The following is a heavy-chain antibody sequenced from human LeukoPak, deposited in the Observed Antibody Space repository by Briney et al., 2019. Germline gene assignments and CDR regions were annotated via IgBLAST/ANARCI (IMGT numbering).Heavy chain of an antibody. J-gene: IGHJ4*02. CDR3: AIHCSGGSCYSGYFDY. CDR1: GYSFTSYW. D-gene: IGHD2-15*01. CDR2: IYPGDSDT. V-gene: IGHV5-51*01. Sequence: GESLKISCKGSGYSFTSYWIGWVRQMPGKGLEWMGIIYPGDSDTRYSPSFQGQVTISADKSISTAYLQWRSLKASDTAMYYCAIHCSGGSCYSGYFDYWGQGTLVTVSS.